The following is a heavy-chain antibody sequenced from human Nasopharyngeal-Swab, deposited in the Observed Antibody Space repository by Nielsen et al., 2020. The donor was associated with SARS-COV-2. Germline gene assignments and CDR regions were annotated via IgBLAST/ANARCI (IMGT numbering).Heavy chain of an antibody. CDR3: ARNPDIVVVPAPLSYYGMDV. Sequence: GGSLRLSCAASGFTFSSYAMHWVRQAPGKGLEWVAVISYDGSNKYYADSVKGRFTISRDNAKNTLYLQMNSLRAEDTAVYYCARNPDIVVVPAPLSYYGMDVWGQGTTVTVSS. V-gene: IGHV3-30*04. D-gene: IGHD2-2*01. CDR1: GFTFSSYA. J-gene: IGHJ6*02. CDR2: ISYDGSNK.